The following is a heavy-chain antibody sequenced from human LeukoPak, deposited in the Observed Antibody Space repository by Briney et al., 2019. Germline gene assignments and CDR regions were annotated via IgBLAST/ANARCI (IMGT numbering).Heavy chain of an antibody. CDR3: ARWYSSGWYSDY. J-gene: IGHJ4*02. D-gene: IGHD6-19*01. Sequence: GGSLRLSCAASGFSFSTYSMIWVRQAPGKGLEWVSSVSGTSEYIYYADSVRGRFTISRDNAKNTVYLQMNSLRAEDTAVYYCARWYSSGWYSDYWGQGTLVTISS. CDR1: GFSFSTYS. CDR2: VSGTSEYI. V-gene: IGHV3-21*06.